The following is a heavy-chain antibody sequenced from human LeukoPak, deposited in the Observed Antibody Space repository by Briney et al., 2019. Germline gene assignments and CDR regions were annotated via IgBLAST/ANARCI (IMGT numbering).Heavy chain of an antibody. Sequence: SETLSLTCTVSGDSISSGGFYWSWIRQHPGKGLEWIGYIYYSGSTYYNPSLKSRVTISVDTSKNQFSLQLNSVTPEDTAVYYCARGYNYAFDYWGQGTLVTVSS. V-gene: IGHV4-31*03. J-gene: IGHJ4*02. CDR2: IYYSGST. CDR1: GDSISSGGFY. CDR3: ARGYNYAFDY. D-gene: IGHD5-18*01.